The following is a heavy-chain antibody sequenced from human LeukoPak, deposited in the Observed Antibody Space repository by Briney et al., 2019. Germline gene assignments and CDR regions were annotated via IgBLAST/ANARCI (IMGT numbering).Heavy chain of an antibody. CDR3: AKALRVPAPKDLLGMDV. Sequence: PGGSLRLSCAASGFTFSSYSMNWVRQAPGKGLEWVSSISSSSSYIYYADSVKGRFTISRDNAKNSLYLQMNSLRAEDTALYYCAKALRVPAPKDLLGMDVWGQGTTVTVSS. J-gene: IGHJ6*02. D-gene: IGHD2-2*01. CDR2: ISSSSSYI. V-gene: IGHV3-21*04. CDR1: GFTFSSYS.